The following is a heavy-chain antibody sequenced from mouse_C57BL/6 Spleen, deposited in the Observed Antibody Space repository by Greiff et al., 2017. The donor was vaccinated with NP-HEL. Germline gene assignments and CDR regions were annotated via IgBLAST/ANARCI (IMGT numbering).Heavy chain of an antibody. D-gene: IGHD1-1*01. J-gene: IGHJ2*01. CDR3: ARAPTVVADY. CDR2: ISSGSSTL. Sequence: EVKLMESGGGLVKPGGSLKLSCAASGFTFSDYGMHWVRQAPEKGLEWVAYISSGSSTLYYADTVKGRFTISRDNAKNTQFLQMTSLRSEDTAMYYCARAPTVVADYWGQGTTLTVSS. CDR1: GFTFSDYG. V-gene: IGHV5-17*01.